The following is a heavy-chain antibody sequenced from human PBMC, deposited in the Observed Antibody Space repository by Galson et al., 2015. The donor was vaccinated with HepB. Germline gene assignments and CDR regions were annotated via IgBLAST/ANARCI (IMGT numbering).Heavy chain of an antibody. V-gene: IGHV1-18*01. CDR2: ISAYNGNT. CDR3: ARLDFRNDSYYMDV. J-gene: IGHJ6*03. D-gene: IGHD3-3*01. CDR1: GYTFTSYG. Sequence: SVKVSCKASGYTFTSYGISWVRQAPGQGLEWMGWISAYNGNTNYAQKLQGRVTMTTDTSTSTAYMELRSLRSDDTAVYYCARLDFRNDSYYMDVWGKGTTVTVSS.